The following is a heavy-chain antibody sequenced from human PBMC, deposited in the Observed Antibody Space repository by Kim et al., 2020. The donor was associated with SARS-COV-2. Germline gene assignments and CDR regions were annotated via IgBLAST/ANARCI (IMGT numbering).Heavy chain of an antibody. Sequence: GGSLRLSCAASGFTFSSYGMHWVRQAPGKGLEWVAVISYDGSNKYYADSVKGRFTISRDNSKNTLYLQMNSLRAEDTAVYYCAKDADYGDYAMDYWGQGTLVTGS. J-gene: IGHJ4*02. CDR1: GFTFSSYG. V-gene: IGHV3-30*18. D-gene: IGHD4-17*01. CDR2: ISYDGSNK. CDR3: AKDADYGDYAMDY.